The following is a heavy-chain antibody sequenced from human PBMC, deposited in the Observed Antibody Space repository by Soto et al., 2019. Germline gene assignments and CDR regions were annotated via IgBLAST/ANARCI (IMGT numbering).Heavy chain of an antibody. CDR1: GGSTSRGGYS. CDR3: ARGGLLRDTASNWFDP. J-gene: IGHJ5*02. CDR2: IYHSGST. V-gene: IGHV4-30-2*01. Sequence: PSETLSLTCAVSGGSTSRGGYSWSWIRQPPGKGLEWIGYIYHSGSTYYNPSLKSRVTISVDRSKNQFSLKLSSVTAADTAVYYCARGGLLRDTASNWFDPWGQGTLVTVSS. D-gene: IGHD5-18*01.